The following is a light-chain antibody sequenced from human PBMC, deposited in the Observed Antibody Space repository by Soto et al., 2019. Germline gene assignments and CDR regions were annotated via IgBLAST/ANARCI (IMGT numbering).Light chain of an antibody. CDR2: KFS. CDR3: QSYDSSLSVYV. V-gene: IGLV2-14*01. CDR1: RSDVGGYNY. J-gene: IGLJ1*01. Sequence: SVLAQPASVSGSPGQSITISCTGTRSDVGGYNYVSWYQQYPGRVPKLLIYKFSDRHSGISNRFSGSKSGNTASLTISGLQAEDEADYYCQSYDSSLSVYVFGTGTRSPS.